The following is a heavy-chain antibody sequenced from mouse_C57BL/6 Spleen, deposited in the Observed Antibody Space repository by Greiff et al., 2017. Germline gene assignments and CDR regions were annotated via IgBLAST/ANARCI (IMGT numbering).Heavy chain of an antibody. D-gene: IGHD1-1*01. J-gene: IGHJ1*03. CDR3: ARRRYGSRYDWYFDV. V-gene: IGHV1-26*01. CDR2: INPNNGGT. CDR1: GYTFTDYY. Sequence: EVQLQQSGPELVKPGASVKISCKASGYTFTDYYMNWVKQSHGKSLEWIGDINPNNGGTSYNQKFKGKDTLTVDKSSSTAYMQLSSLTSEDSAVYFCARRRYGSRYDWYFDVWGTGTTVTVAS.